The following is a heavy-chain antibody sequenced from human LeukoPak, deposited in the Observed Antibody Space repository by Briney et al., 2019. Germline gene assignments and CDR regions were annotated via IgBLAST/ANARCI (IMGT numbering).Heavy chain of an antibody. CDR3: ARVGRPYAFDI. CDR1: GGSISSYY. Sequence: SETLSLTCTVSGGSISSYYWSRIRQPPGNILEWIGYIDYSWSTNYNPSLKSRVTISVDTSRDQFSLNLSCVAAADTAVYYCARVGRPYAFDIWGQGTMVTVSS. V-gene: IGHV4-59*01. J-gene: IGHJ3*02. D-gene: IGHD2-15*01. CDR2: IDYSWST.